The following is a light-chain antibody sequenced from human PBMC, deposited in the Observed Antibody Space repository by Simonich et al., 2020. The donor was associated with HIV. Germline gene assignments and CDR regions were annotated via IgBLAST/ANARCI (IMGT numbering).Light chain of an antibody. Sequence: DIVMTQSPDSLAVSLGERATINCKSSQSVLYNSNNKNYIAWYQQKPGQPPKLLIYWASTRESGVPDRFSGSGSGTGFTLTISSLQAEDVAVYYCQQYYSSPHTFGQGTKLEIK. CDR2: WAS. J-gene: IGKJ2*01. V-gene: IGKV4-1*01. CDR1: QSVLYNSNNKNY. CDR3: QQYYSSPHT.